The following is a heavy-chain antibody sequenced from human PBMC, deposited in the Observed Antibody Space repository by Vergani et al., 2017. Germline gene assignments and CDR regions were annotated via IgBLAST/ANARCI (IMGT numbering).Heavy chain of an antibody. Sequence: QVQLQESGPGLVKPSETLSLTCTVSNYSISRGYFWGWIRRPPGKGLEWIASFHHTGMTYNNPSLKSRVTISVDTSKNQFSLKLSSVTAADTAVYYCARDRRQLAPVGYWFDPWGQGTLVTVSS. CDR2: FHHTGMT. D-gene: IGHD6-6*01. V-gene: IGHV4-38-2*02. CDR3: ARDRRQLAPVGYWFDP. CDR1: NYSISRGYF. J-gene: IGHJ5*02.